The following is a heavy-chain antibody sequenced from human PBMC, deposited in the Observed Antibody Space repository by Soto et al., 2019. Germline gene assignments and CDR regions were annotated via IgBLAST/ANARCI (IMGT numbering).Heavy chain of an antibody. CDR2: SRSYDDTK. J-gene: IGHJ4*02. CDR1: GFTFSSYS. V-gene: IGHV3-48*02. Sequence: EVQLVESGGGLVQPGGSLRLSCATSGFTFSSYSMNWVRQTPGKGLEWISYSRSYDDTKFYADSVKGRFTISRDNAKNSLYLQMNSLRDDDTAVYYCARDPPALDYWGQGTLVTVSS. CDR3: ARDPPALDY.